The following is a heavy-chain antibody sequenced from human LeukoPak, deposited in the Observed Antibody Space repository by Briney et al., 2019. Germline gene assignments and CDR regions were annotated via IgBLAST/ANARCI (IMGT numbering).Heavy chain of an antibody. D-gene: IGHD3-16*01. CDR3: AKDGLRLGEFFQRIFGGNWFDP. J-gene: IGHJ5*02. CDR2: ISGSGGST. V-gene: IGHV3-23*01. Sequence: PGGSLRLSCAASGFTFSSYAMSWVRQAPGKGLEWVSAISGSGGSTYYADSVKGRFTISRDNSKNTLYLQMNSLRAEDTAVYYCAKDGLRLGEFFQRIFGGNWFDPWGQGTLVTVSS. CDR1: GFTFSSYA.